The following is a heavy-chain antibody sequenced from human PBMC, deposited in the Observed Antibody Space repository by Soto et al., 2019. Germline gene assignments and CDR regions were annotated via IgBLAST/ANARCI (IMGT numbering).Heavy chain of an antibody. D-gene: IGHD1-7*01. Sequence: GGSLRLSCAASGFTFSGSAMHWVRQASGKGLEWVGRIRSKANSYATAYAASVKGRFTISRDDSKNTAYLQMNSLKTEDTAVYYCTRHFLTRNSSTNYYMDVWGKGTTVTVSS. V-gene: IGHV3-73*01. CDR1: GFTFSGSA. CDR2: IRSKANSYAT. CDR3: TRHFLTRNSSTNYYMDV. J-gene: IGHJ6*03.